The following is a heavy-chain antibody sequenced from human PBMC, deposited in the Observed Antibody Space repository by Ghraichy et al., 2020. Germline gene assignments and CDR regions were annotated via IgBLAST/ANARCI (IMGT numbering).Heavy chain of an antibody. V-gene: IGHV3-15*01. J-gene: IGHJ4*02. CDR2: IKSKTDGGTT. CDR3: TTGGRDDYPRGTAY. CDR1: GFTFSNAW. D-gene: IGHD5-24*01. Sequence: GGSLRLSCVASGFTFSNAWMSWVRQAPGKGLDWIDRIKSKTDGGTTDYAAPVKGRFTISRDDSGNTLFLQMNSLKSEDTAVYYCTTGGRDDYPRGTAYWGQGILVTVSS.